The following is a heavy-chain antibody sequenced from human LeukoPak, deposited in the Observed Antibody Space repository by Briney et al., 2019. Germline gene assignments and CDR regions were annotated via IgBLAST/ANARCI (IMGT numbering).Heavy chain of an antibody. CDR1: GYTFTSYG. J-gene: IGHJ6*03. D-gene: IGHD2-2*01. CDR3: ARWWEDIVVVPAAPYYMDV. V-gene: IGHV1-18*01. CDR2: IGAYNGNT. Sequence: GASVKVSCKASGYTFTSYGISWVRQSPGQALEWMGWIGAYNGNTNYAQKLQGRVTMTTDTSTSTAYMELRSLRSDDTAVYYCARWWEDIVVVPAAPYYMDVWGKGTTVTVSS.